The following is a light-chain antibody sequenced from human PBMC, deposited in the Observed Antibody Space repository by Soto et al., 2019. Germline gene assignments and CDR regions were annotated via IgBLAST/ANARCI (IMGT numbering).Light chain of an antibody. Sequence: DIHMPQSPSSLSASLGHRFTITFHASQDISNYLNWYQQKPGKAPKLLIYDASNLETGVPSRFSGSGSGTDFTFTISSLQPEDIATYYCQQYDNLPLTFGGGTKVDIK. CDR2: DAS. J-gene: IGKJ4*01. V-gene: IGKV1-33*01. CDR3: QQYDNLPLT. CDR1: QDISNY.